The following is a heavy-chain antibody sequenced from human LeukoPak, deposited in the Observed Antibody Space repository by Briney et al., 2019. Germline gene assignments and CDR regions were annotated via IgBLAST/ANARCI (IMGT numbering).Heavy chain of an antibody. D-gene: IGHD3-22*01. J-gene: IGHJ4*02. CDR3: ARRPLKWLLGRGGFYFDY. V-gene: IGHV4-34*01. Sequence: SETLSLTCAVYGGSFSGYYWSWIRQPPGKGLEWIGEINHSGSTNYNPSLKSRVTISVDTSKNQFSLKLSSVTAADTAVYYCARRPLKWLLGRGGFYFDYWGQGTLVTISS. CDR2: INHSGST. CDR1: GGSFSGYY.